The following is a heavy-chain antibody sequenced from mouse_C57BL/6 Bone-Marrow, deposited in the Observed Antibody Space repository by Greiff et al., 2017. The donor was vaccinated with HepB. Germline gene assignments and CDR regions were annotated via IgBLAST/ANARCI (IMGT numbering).Heavy chain of an antibody. V-gene: IGHV1-64*01. CDR3: ARCYYGSSYYFDY. D-gene: IGHD1-1*01. J-gene: IGHJ2*01. CDR1: GYTFTSYW. Sequence: QVQLQQPGAELVKPGASVKLSCKASGYTFTSYWMHWVKQRPGQGLEWVGMIHPNSGSTNYNEKFKSKATLTVDNSSSTAYMQLSSLTSEDSAVYYCARCYYGSSYYFDYWGQGTTLTVSS. CDR2: IHPNSGST.